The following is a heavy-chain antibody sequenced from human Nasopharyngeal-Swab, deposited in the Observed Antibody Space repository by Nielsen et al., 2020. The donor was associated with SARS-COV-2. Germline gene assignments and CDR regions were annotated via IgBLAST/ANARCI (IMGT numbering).Heavy chain of an antibody. V-gene: IGHV4-30-4*01. D-gene: IGHD3-3*01. Sequence: WIRQSPGKGLEWLGYIYYSESTYYNPSLKSRITMSLETSKNQFSLELKPVTAADTAVYYCARGDIGHGYYYSMSFGAFDIWGQGTMVTVSS. CDR2: IYYSEST. CDR3: ARGDIGHGYYYSMSFGAFDI. J-gene: IGHJ3*02.